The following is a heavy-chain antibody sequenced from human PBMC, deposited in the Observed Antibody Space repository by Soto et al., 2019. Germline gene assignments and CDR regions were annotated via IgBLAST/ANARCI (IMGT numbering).Heavy chain of an antibody. CDR3: ARDLSIIRGVYFQH. J-gene: IGHJ1*01. Sequence: SQTLSLTCAISGDSVSSNSAAWNWIRQSPSRGLEWLGRTYYRSKWYNDYAVAVKRRITINPDTSKNQVSLQLNSVTPEDTAVYYCARDLSIIRGVYFQHWGQGTLVTVSS. V-gene: IGHV6-1*01. D-gene: IGHD3-16*01. CDR2: TYYRSKWYN. CDR1: GDSVSSNSAA.